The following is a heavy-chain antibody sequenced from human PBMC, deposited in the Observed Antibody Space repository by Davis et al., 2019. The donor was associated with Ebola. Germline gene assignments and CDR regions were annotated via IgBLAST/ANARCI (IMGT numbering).Heavy chain of an antibody. D-gene: IGHD1-26*01. CDR3: GREGVGPPGWFDP. Sequence: PGGSLRLSCAASGFSFNSYWMSWVRQAPGKGLEWVSYISSSGSIIYYADSVKGRFTISRDNARDSAYLQMNNLRPEDTAVYYCGREGVGPPGWFDPWGQGTLVTVSS. CDR2: ISSSGSII. CDR1: GFSFNSYW. J-gene: IGHJ5*02. V-gene: IGHV3-48*04.